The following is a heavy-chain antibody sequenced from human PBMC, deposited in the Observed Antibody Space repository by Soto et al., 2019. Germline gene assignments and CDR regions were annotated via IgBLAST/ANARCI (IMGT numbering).Heavy chain of an antibody. D-gene: IGHD1-26*01. Sequence: ASVKVSCKVSGYTLTELSMHWVRQAPGKGLEWMGGFDPEDGETIYAQKFQGRVTMTEDTSTDTAYMELSSLRSEDTAVFYCAKWGGWELLYYFDYWGQGTMVTVSS. J-gene: IGHJ4*02. CDR1: GYTLTELS. CDR2: FDPEDGET. CDR3: AKWGGWELLYYFDY. V-gene: IGHV1-24*01.